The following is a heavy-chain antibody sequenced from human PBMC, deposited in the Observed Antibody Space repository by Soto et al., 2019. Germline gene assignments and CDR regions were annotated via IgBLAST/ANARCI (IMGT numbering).Heavy chain of an antibody. J-gene: IGHJ5*02. V-gene: IGHV3-33*01. Sequence: QVQLVESGGGVVQLGRSLRLSCAASGFTFSSYGMHWVRQAPGNGLEWVAVIWYDGSNKYYADSVKGRFTISRDNSKNTLYLQMNSLRAEDTAVYYCVRDYLSPLNCGGVCSDNWFDPWGQGTLVTVSS. CDR2: IWYDGSNK. CDR1: GFTFSSYG. CDR3: VRDYLSPLNCGGVCSDNWFDP. D-gene: IGHD2-21*02.